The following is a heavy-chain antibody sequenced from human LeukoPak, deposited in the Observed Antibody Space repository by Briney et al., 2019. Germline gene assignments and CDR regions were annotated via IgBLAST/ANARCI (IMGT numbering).Heavy chain of an antibody. D-gene: IGHD2-2*01. CDR2: IYYSGST. CDR3: ARQSLPDCSSTSCVGANDY. Sequence: PSETLSLTCTVFGGSISSYYWSWIRQPPGKGLEWIGYIYYSGSTNYNPSLKSRVTISVDTSKNQFSLKLSSVTAADTAVYYCARQSLPDCSSTSCVGANDYWGQGTLVTVSS. V-gene: IGHV4-59*08. CDR1: GGSISSYY. J-gene: IGHJ4*02.